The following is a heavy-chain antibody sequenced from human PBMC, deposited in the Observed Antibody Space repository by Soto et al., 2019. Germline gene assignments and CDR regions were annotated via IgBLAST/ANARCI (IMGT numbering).Heavy chain of an antibody. J-gene: IGHJ4*02. CDR2: ISAYSGNT. CDR1: GYTFSSYG. D-gene: IGHD3-22*01. Sequence: QVQLVQSGAEVKKPGASVKVSCKAYGYTFSSYGLSWVRQAPGQGLEWMGWISAYSGNTVYTQRFKGRLTMATDTSTGTADLELRSRRADDTAVYYCARDFYQSSGYCDYWGQGTLVTVSS. V-gene: IGHV1-18*01. CDR3: ARDFYQSSGYCDY.